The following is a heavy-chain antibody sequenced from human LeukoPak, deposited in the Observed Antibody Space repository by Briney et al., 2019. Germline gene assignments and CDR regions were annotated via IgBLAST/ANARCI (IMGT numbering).Heavy chain of an antibody. CDR2: ISSSGSTI. J-gene: IGHJ4*02. CDR3: ASRRITGTTGY. Sequence: GGSLRLSCAASGFTFSDYYMSWIRQAPGKGLEWVSYISSSGSTIYYADSVKGRFTISRDNAKDSLYLQMNSLRAEDTAVYYCASRRITGTTGYWGQGTLVTVSS. V-gene: IGHV3-11*04. D-gene: IGHD1-7*01. CDR1: GFTFSDYY.